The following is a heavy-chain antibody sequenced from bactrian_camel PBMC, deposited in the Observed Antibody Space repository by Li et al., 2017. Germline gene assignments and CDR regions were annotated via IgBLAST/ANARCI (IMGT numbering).Heavy chain of an antibody. CDR3: VADQNYCYLQYTYST. V-gene: IGHV3S29*01. CDR1: GIIFYDYC. D-gene: IGHD2*01. CDR2: IYTGSNKT. Sequence: QLVESGGGSVQAGGSLSLSCVASGIIFYDYCLGWVRQAPGKEREGVATIYTGSNKTYYSNSVKGRFTISQDEAKNTIYLQMNDLQPEDTAVYYCVADQNYCYLQYTYSTWGQGTQVTVS. J-gene: IGHJ4*01.